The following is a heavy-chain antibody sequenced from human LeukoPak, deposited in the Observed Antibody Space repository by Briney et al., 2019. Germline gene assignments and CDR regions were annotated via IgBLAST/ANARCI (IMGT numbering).Heavy chain of an antibody. CDR1: GFTFSSYA. Sequence: GGSLRLSCAASGFTFSSYAMSWVRQAPGKGLEWVSGISGSGGGTYYGDSVKGRFTISRDNSKDTLYLQMNSLRAEDTAVYYCAKETYRSYCGGDCYTDYWGQGTLVTVSS. CDR2: ISGSGGGT. V-gene: IGHV3-23*01. CDR3: AKETYRSYCGGDCYTDY. D-gene: IGHD2-21*02. J-gene: IGHJ4*02.